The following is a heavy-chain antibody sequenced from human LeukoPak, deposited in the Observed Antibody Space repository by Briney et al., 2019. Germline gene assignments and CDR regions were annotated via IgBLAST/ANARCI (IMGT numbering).Heavy chain of an antibody. CDR3: AKVYGSGSYLYYYYYYYMDV. Sequence: GGSLRLSCAASGFTFSSYGMHWVRQAPGKGLEWVAFIRYDGSNKYYADSVKGRFTISRDNSKNTLYLQMNSLRAEDTAVYYCAKVYGSGSYLYYYYYYYMDVWGKGTTVTISS. D-gene: IGHD3-10*01. J-gene: IGHJ6*03. CDR2: IRYDGSNK. CDR1: GFTFSSYG. V-gene: IGHV3-30*02.